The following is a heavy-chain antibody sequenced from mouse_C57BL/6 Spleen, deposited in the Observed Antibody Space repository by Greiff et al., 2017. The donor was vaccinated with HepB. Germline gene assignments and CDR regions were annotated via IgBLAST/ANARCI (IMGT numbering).Heavy chain of an antibody. D-gene: IGHD1-1*01. V-gene: IGHV1-50*01. Sequence: QVQLKQPGAELVKPGASVKLSCKASGYTFTSYWMQWVKQRPGQGLEWIGEIDPSDSYTNYNQKFKGKATLTVDTSSSTAYMQLSSLTSEDSAVYYCARYDKTTVVPFDYWGQGTTLTVSS. CDR1: GYTFTSYW. CDR2: IDPSDSYT. J-gene: IGHJ2*01. CDR3: ARYDKTTVVPFDY.